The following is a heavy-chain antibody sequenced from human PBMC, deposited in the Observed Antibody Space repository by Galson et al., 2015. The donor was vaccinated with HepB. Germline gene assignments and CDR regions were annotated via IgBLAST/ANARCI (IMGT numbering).Heavy chain of an antibody. D-gene: IGHD6-13*01. CDR3: AGTDNGYSSSWYVFYYGMDV. CDR1: GFTFSSYA. CDR2: ISYDGSNK. V-gene: IGHV3-30-3*01. Sequence: SLRLSCAASGFTFSSYAMHWVRQAPGKGLEWVAVISYDGSNKYYADSVKGRFTISRDNSKNTLYLQMSSLRAEDTAVYYCAGTDNGYSSSWYVFYYGMDVWGQGTTVTVSS. J-gene: IGHJ6*02.